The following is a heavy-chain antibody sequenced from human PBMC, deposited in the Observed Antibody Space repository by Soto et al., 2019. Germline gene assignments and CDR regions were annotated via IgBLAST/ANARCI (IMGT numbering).Heavy chain of an antibody. CDR3: ARQVAGHYIYFDY. CDR2: IYYSGST. D-gene: IGHD6-19*01. J-gene: IGHJ4*02. CDR1: GGSISSYY. Sequence: QVQLQESGPGLVKPSETLSLTCTVSGGSISSYYWSWIRQPPGKGLEWIGYIYYSGSTNYNPSLKSRVTISVDTSKNQFSLKLSSVTAADTAVYYCARQVAGHYIYFDYWGQGTLVTVSS. V-gene: IGHV4-59*08.